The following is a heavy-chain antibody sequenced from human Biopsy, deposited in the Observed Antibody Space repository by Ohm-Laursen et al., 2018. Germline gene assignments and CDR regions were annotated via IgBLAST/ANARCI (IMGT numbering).Heavy chain of an antibody. J-gene: IGHJ6*02. CDR2: ISSTGST. CDR3: ARVMTTIGYYYAMDV. Sequence: SETLSLACTVSGGSISTYYWTWIRQPPGKGLEWLGYISSTGSTNYKPSLQRRVTISVDTSKSQFSLKLTSVTAADTAVYYCARVMTTIGYYYAMDVWGQGTTVTVSS. CDR1: GGSISTYY. V-gene: IGHV4-59*01. D-gene: IGHD5-24*01.